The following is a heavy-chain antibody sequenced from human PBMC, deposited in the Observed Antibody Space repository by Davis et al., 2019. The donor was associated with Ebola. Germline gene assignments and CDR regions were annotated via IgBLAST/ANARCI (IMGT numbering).Heavy chain of an antibody. J-gene: IGHJ6*04. D-gene: IGHD3-3*01. CDR3: AKSGLSFGVVKYHYGMDV. Sequence: PGGSLRLSCAASGFTFRSHWMHWVRHVPGKGLVWVSRVNGDGSRTTYADSVKGRFTISRDNSKKTLYLQMNSLRAEDTAVYYCAKSGLSFGVVKYHYGMDVWGKGTTVTVSS. CDR1: GFTFRSHW. CDR2: VNGDGSRT. V-gene: IGHV3-74*01.